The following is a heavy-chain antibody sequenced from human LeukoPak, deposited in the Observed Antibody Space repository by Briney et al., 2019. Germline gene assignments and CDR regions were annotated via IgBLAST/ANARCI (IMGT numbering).Heavy chain of an antibody. CDR1: GYTFTSYG. D-gene: IGHD4-23*01. CDR3: ARVLYDYGGNSPWFDP. V-gene: IGHV1-18*01. CDR2: ISAYNGNT. J-gene: IGHJ5*02. Sequence: GASVKVSCKASGYTFTSYGISWVRQAPGQGLEWMGWISAYNGNTNYAQKLQGRVTMTTDTSTSTAYMELRSLRSDDTAVCYCARVLYDYGGNSPWFDPWGQGTLVTVSS.